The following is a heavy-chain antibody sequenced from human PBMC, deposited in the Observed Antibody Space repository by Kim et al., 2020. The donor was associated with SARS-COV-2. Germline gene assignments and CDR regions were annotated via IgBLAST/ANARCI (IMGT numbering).Heavy chain of an antibody. Sequence: GESLKISCTKSGYNFSNYWINWVREMHGKGLQWMGRIDPADSYTNYSPSFKGHVTLSADKSINTAYLQWNSLKASDTAIYFCTMRGINFYSYHMDVWGQGTAVTVSS. CDR3: TMRGINFYSYHMDV. D-gene: IGHD3-10*01. V-gene: IGHV5-10-1*01. CDR2: IDPADSYT. J-gene: IGHJ6*02. CDR1: GYNFSNYW.